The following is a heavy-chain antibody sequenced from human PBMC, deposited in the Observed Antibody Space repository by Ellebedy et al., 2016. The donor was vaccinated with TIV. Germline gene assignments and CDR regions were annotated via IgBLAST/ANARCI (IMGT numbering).Heavy chain of an antibody. V-gene: IGHV3-30*04. CDR3: ARDPYSSGWSAIGYFDH. CDR2: TSFDGKNK. D-gene: IGHD6-19*01. J-gene: IGHJ4*02. CDR1: GFPFSSYA. Sequence: PGGSLRLSCAASGFPFSSYAMHWVRQAPGKGLEWVAVTSFDGKNKHYADPVKGRFTISRDNSQKTLYLHMHSLRDEDTAVYYCARDPYSSGWSAIGYFDHWGQGALVTVSS.